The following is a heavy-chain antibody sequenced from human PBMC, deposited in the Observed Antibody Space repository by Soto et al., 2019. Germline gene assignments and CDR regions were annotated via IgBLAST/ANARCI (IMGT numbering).Heavy chain of an antibody. J-gene: IGHJ3*01. D-gene: IGHD2-21*02. Sequence: EVQLVESEGGLVQRGGSLGLSCAASGFTFNYYWMHWVRQAPGQGLVWVSHIHSDGSSTTYADSVKGRFTISRDNAKNTLYLQMNSLRAEDTAVYYCARGDKGGFDLWGQGTTVTVSS. CDR2: IHSDGSST. CDR1: GFTFNYYW. CDR3: ARGDKGGFDL. V-gene: IGHV3-74*01.